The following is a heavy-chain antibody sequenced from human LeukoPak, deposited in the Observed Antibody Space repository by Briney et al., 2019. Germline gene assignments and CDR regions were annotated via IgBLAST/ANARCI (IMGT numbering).Heavy chain of an antibody. CDR2: IWYDGSNK. D-gene: IGHD3-9*01. Sequence: GGSLRLSCAASGFTFSSYGMHWVRQAPGKGLEWVAVIWYDGSNKYYADSVKGRSTISRDNSKSTLYLQMSSLRADDTAVYYCVKGFYDILTAYWGGGDYWGQGTLVTVSS. J-gene: IGHJ4*02. V-gene: IGHV3-30*02. CDR1: GFTFSSYG. CDR3: VKGFYDILTAYWGGGDY.